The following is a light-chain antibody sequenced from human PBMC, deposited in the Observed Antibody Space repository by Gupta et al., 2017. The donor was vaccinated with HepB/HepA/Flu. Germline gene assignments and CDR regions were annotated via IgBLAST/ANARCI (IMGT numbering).Light chain of an antibody. V-gene: IGKV3-11*01. CDR2: DAS. J-gene: IGKJ4*01. CDR3: QQRSNWPPLT. Sequence: EIVLTQPPATLSLSPGERATLSCRASQSVSSYLAWYQQKPGQAPRLLIYDASNRATGIPARFSGSGSGTDFTLTISSREPEDFAVYYCQQRSNWPPLTFGGGTKVEIK. CDR1: QSVSSY.